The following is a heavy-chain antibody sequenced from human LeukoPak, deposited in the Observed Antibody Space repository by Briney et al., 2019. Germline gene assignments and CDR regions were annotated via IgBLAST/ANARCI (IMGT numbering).Heavy chain of an antibody. Sequence: GGSPRLSCAASGFTFSSYEMNWVRQAPGKGLEWVSYVTSSGSTIYYADAVKGRFTISRHNVKNSLYLQMNSLRAQDTAVYYCARVSGAFDIWGQGTMVSVSS. CDR2: VTSSGSTI. CDR1: GFTFSSYE. CDR3: ARVSGAFDI. J-gene: IGHJ3*02. V-gene: IGHV3-48*03.